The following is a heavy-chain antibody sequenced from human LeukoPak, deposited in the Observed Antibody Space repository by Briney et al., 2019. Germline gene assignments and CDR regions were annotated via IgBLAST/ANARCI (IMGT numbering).Heavy chain of an antibody. J-gene: IGHJ6*03. Sequence: PGGSLRLSCAASGFTFSSYAMSWVRQAPGKGLEWVSAISGSGGSTYYADSVKGRFTISRDNSKNTLYLQMNSLRAEDTAVYYCAQSGSGRNYYYYYMDVWGKGTTVTVSS. D-gene: IGHD3-10*01. V-gene: IGHV3-23*01. CDR3: AQSGSGRNYYYYYMDV. CDR2: ISGSGGST. CDR1: GFTFSSYA.